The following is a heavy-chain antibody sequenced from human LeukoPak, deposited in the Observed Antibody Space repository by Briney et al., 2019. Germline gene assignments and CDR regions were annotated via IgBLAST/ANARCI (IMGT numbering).Heavy chain of an antibody. CDR1: GFNVSTSY. Sequence: PGGSLRLSCAASGFNVSTSYVSWVRQAPGKGLEWVSAISGSGGSTYYADSVKGRFTISRDNSKNTLYLQMSSLRAEDTAVYYCVKEVLSGYGDYWGQGALVTVSS. V-gene: IGHV3-23*01. CDR3: VKEVLSGYGDY. J-gene: IGHJ4*02. CDR2: ISGSGGST. D-gene: IGHD3-22*01.